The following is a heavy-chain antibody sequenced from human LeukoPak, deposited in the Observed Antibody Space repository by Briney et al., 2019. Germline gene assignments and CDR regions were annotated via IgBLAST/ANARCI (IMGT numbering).Heavy chain of an antibody. CDR2: IYYSGST. Sequence: SETLSLTCTVSGGSISSNYWSWLRQPPGKGLEWIGYIYYSGSTNYNPSLKSRVTISVDTSKNQFSLKLSSVTAADTAVYYCARGDSSGYYGLLYYFDYWGQGTLVTVSS. CDR1: GGSISSNY. CDR3: ARGDSSGYYGLLYYFDY. V-gene: IGHV4-59*01. D-gene: IGHD3-22*01. J-gene: IGHJ4*02.